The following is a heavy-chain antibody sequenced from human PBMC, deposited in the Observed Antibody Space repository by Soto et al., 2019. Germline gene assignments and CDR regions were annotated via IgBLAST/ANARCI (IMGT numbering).Heavy chain of an antibody. CDR1: GFTISSYA. Sequence: WGTLRLSCSASGFTISSYAMHWVRQGPAKGLEYVSAISSNGGSTNYAYYLKGRLNISKDNSKNTLYLQMSILRSEDPAVNYFLKSREEECPGRRLYSSGWLVFDYWGQGTLVTVSS. CDR3: LKSREEECPGRRLYSSGWLVFDY. V-gene: IGHV3-64D*06. CDR2: ISSNGGST. J-gene: IGHJ4*02. D-gene: IGHD6-19*01.